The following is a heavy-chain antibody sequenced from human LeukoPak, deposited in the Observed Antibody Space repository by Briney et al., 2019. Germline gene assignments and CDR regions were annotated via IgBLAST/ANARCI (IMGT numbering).Heavy chain of an antibody. V-gene: IGHV4-59*01. CDR1: GRSISSYY. J-gene: IGHJ2*01. CDR2: IYYSGST. D-gene: IGHD3-22*01. CDR3: ARDLGYYDSSGYQAYWYFDL. Sequence: SETLSLTCTVSGRSISSYYWSWIRQPPGKGLEWIGYIYYSGSTNYNPSLKSRVTISVDTSKNQFSLKLSSVTAADTAVYYCARDLGYYDSSGYQAYWYFDLWGRGTLVTVSS.